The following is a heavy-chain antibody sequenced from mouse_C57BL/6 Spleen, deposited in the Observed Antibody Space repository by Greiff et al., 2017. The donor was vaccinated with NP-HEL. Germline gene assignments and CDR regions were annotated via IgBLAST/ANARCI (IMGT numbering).Heavy chain of an antibody. V-gene: IGHV2-9-1*01. D-gene: IGHD2-5*01. Sequence: QVQLQQSGPGLVAPSQSLSITCTVSGFSLTSYAISWVRQPPGKGLEWLGVIWTGGGTNYNSALKSRLSISKDNSKSQVFLKMNSLQTDDTARYYCARNYNSKRDYYAMDYWGQGTSVTVSS. CDR2: IWTGGGT. CDR1: GFSLTSYA. CDR3: ARNYNSKRDYYAMDY. J-gene: IGHJ4*01.